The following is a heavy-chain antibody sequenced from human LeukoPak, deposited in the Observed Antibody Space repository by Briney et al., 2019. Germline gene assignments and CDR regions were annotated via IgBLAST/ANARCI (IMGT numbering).Heavy chain of an antibody. Sequence: ASVKVSCKASGYTFTGYHMHWVRQAPGQGLEWMGWINPNSGGTNYAQKFQGRVTMTRDTSISTAYMELSRLGSDDTAVYYCARDWDLDGYSSGEERMDYWGQGTLVTVSS. CDR3: ARDWDLDGYSSGEERMDY. V-gene: IGHV1-2*02. CDR1: GYTFTGYH. D-gene: IGHD6-19*01. CDR2: INPNSGGT. J-gene: IGHJ4*02.